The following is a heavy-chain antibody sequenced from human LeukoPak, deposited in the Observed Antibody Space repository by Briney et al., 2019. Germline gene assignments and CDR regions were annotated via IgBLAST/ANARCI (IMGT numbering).Heavy chain of an antibody. V-gene: IGHV4-34*01. CDR3: ARGRISNYPLPVY. CDR1: GVSFSGYY. Sequence: SETLSLTCAVYGVSFSGYYWSWIRQPPGKGLEWIGEINHSGSTNYNPSLKSRVTISVDTSKNQFSLKLSSVTAADTAVYYCARGRISNYPLPVYWGQGTLVTVSS. CDR2: INHSGST. D-gene: IGHD4-11*01. J-gene: IGHJ4*02.